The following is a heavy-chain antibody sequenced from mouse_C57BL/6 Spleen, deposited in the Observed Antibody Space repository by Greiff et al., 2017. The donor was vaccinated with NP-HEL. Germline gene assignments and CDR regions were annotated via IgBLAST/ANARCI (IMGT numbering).Heavy chain of an antibody. D-gene: IGHD3-1*01. J-gene: IGHJ2*01. CDR1: GYSITSGYY. Sequence: EVQLVESGPGLVKPSQSLSLTCSVTGYSITSGYYWNWIRQFPGNQLEWMGYISYDGSNNYNPSLKNRISITRDTSKNQFFLKLNSVTTEDTATYYCARGGLLDYWGQGTTLTVSS. CDR3: ARGGLLDY. CDR2: ISYDGSN. V-gene: IGHV3-6*01.